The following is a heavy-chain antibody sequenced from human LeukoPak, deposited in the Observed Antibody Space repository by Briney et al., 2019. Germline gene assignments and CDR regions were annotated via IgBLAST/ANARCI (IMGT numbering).Heavy chain of an antibody. Sequence: EASVKVSCKASGYTFTGYYMHWVRQAPGQGLEWMGWINPSGGSTRYAQKFQGRVTMTRDTSTSTVYMELSSLRSDDTAVYYCARDGAYGSGTLFLYYFDSWGQGTLVTVSS. CDR1: GYTFTGYY. J-gene: IGHJ4*02. CDR3: ARDGAYGSGTLFLYYFDS. D-gene: IGHD3-10*01. V-gene: IGHV1-46*01. CDR2: INPSGGST.